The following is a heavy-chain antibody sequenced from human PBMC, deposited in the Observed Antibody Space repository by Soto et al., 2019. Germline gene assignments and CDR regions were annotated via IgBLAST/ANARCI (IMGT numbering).Heavy chain of an antibody. V-gene: IGHV4-34*01. J-gene: IGHJ3*02. CDR3: ASGYYDFWSGYYTHAFDI. CDR2: INHSGST. CDR1: GGSFSGYY. Sequence: PSETLSLTCAVYGGSFSGYYWSWIRQPPGKGLEWIGEINHSGSTNYNPSLKSRVTISVDTSKNQFSLKLSSVTAADTAVYYCASGYYDFWSGYYTHAFDIWGQGTMVTVSS. D-gene: IGHD3-3*01.